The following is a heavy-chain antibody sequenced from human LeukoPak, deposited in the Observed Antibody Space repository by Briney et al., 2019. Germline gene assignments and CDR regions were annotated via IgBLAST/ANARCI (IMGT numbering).Heavy chain of an antibody. CDR2: IYHSGST. J-gene: IGHJ4*02. Sequence: SGTLSLTCAVSGGSISSSNWWSWVRQPPGKGLEWIGEIYHSGSTNYNPSLKSRVTISVDKSKNQFSLKLSSVTAADTAVYYCARVAFEDSSGYYENRLDYWGQGTLVTVSS. CDR1: GGSISSSNW. V-gene: IGHV4-4*02. D-gene: IGHD3-22*01. CDR3: ARVAFEDSSGYYENRLDY.